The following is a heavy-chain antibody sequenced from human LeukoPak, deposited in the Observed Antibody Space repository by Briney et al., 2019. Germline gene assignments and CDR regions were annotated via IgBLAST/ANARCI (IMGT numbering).Heavy chain of an antibody. Sequence: VASVKVSCKASGGTFSSYAISWVRQAPGQGLEWMGRINPNSGGTNYAQKFQGRVTMTRDTSISTAYMELSRLRSDDTAVYYCARDARGSAHYWGQGTLVTVSS. CDR2: INPNSGGT. CDR3: ARDARGSAHY. V-gene: IGHV1-2*06. CDR1: GGTFSSYA. D-gene: IGHD3-16*01. J-gene: IGHJ4*02.